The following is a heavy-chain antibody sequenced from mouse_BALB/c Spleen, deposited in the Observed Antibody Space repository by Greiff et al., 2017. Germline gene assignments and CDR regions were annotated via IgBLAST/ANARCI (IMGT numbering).Heavy chain of an antibody. V-gene: IGHV1-69*02. J-gene: IGHJ3*01. D-gene: IGHD2-4*01. CDR3: TGDYGSGFAY. CDR1: GYTFTSYW. Sequence: VQLQQPGAELVRPGASVKLSCKASGYTFTSYWINWVKQRPGQGLEWIGNIYPSDSYTNYNQKFKDKATLTVDKSSSTAYMQLSSPTSEDSAVYYCTGDYGSGFAYWGQGTLVTVSA. CDR2: IYPSDSYT.